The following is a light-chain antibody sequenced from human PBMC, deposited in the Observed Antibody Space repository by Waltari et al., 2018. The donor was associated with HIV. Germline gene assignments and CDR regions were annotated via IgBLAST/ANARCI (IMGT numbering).Light chain of an antibody. J-gene: IGLJ3*02. V-gene: IGLV1-44*01. CDR1: SSNIGSYT. Sequence: QSVLTQPPSASGTLGQRVTISCSGSSSNIGSYTVNWYQQLPGTAPKLLIYSNSQRPSGVPGRFSGSKSGTSASLAVSGLQSEDEADYYCAAWDDSLNGWVFGGGTKLTVL. CDR3: AAWDDSLNGWV. CDR2: SNS.